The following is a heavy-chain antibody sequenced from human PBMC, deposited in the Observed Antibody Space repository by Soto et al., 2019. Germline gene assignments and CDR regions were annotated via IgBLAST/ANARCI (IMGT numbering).Heavy chain of an antibody. J-gene: IGHJ4*02. CDR2: IHYSGST. V-gene: IGHV4-31*03. CDR3: AREGSIGSYYFDS. Sequence: PSETLSLTCTVSGDSISSGGYSWTWIRQHPGKALEWIGNIHYSGSTFYNPTLKSRLSISVDTSKNQFSLKMNSVTAADTAVYYCAREGSIGSYYFDSWGQGTLVTVSS. D-gene: IGHD6-19*01. CDR1: GDSISSGGYS.